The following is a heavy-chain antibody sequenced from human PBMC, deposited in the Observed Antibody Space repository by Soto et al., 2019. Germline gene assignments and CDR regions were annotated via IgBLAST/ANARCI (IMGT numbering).Heavy chain of an antibody. CDR3: ASRMVGTTHLAS. Sequence: PGGSLRLSCAASGFIFTNYAMSWVRQAPGKGLEWVSGISDRDGSTYYADSVKGRFTISRDNSKNTLYLQMNSLRAEDTATYFCASRMVGTTHLASWGQGTRVTVAS. D-gene: IGHD1-26*01. CDR1: GFIFTNYA. J-gene: IGHJ5*02. CDR2: ISDRDGST. V-gene: IGHV3-23*01.